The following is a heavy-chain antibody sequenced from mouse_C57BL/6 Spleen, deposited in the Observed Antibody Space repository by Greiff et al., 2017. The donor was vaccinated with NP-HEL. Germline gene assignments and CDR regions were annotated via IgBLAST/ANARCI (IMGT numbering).Heavy chain of an antibody. V-gene: IGHV1-72*01. CDR3: ARDWAYAMDY. D-gene: IGHD4-1*01. CDR1: GYTFTSYW. CDR2: IDPNSGGT. J-gene: IGHJ4*01. Sequence: QVQLQQPGAELVKPGASVKLSCKASGYTFTSYWMHWVKQRPGRGLEWIGRIDPNSGGTKYNEKFKSKATLTVDKPSSTAYIQLSSLTSEDSAVYYGARDWAYAMDYWGQGTSVTVSS.